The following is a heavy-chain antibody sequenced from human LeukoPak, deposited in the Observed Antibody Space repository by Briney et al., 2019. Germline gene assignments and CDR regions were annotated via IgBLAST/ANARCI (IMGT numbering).Heavy chain of an antibody. CDR1: GYTFTSYG. CDR3: ARQGRYCSSTSCYVDY. D-gene: IGHD2-2*01. J-gene: IGHJ4*02. CDR2: ISAYNGNT. Sequence: ASVKVSCKASGYTFTSYGISWVRQAPGQGLEWMGWISAYNGNTNYAQKLQGRVTMTTDTSTSTAYMELRSLRSDDTAVYYCARQGRYCSSTSCYVDYWGQGTLVTVSS. V-gene: IGHV1-18*01.